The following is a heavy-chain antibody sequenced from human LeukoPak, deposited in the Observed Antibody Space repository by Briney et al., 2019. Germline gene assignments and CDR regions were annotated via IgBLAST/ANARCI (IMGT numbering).Heavy chain of an antibody. D-gene: IGHD3-22*01. V-gene: IGHV1-69*04. CDR2: IIPILGIA. CDR3: ATPPRYYYDSSGYYYY. Sequence: AASVKVSCTASGGTFSSYAISWVRQAPGQGLEWMGRIIPILGIANYAQKFQGRVTITADKSTSTAYMELSSLRSEDTAVYYCATPPRYYYDSSGYYYYWGQGTLVTVSS. CDR1: GGTFSSYA. J-gene: IGHJ4*02.